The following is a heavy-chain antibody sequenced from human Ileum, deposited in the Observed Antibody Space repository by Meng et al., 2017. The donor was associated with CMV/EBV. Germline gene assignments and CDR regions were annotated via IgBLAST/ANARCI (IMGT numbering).Heavy chain of an antibody. D-gene: IGHD1-26*01. CDR3: ARGVRVGTSREFYFDF. CDR2: INPKSDRT. V-gene: IGHV1-2*02. CDR1: GYTFSGYY. J-gene: IGHJ4*02. Sequence: QVQLVQSGAEVKKPGASWKASCMACGYTFSGYYIQWVRQAPGQGLVWMGWINPKSDRTKYAQKFQGRVTMNRDTSTSTAYMEVSRLRSDDTAVYYCARGVRVGTSREFYFDFWGQGTLVTVSS.